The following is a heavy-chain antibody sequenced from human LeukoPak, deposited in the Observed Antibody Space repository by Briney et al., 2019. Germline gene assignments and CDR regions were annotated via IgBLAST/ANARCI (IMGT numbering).Heavy chain of an antibody. CDR1: GASITNYY. CDR2: IYGTGTT. Sequence: SETLSLTCTVSGASITNYYWSWIRQPAGKGLQWLGRIYGTGTTNYNPSLKSRVTMSVDTSKNQFSLKLSSVTAADTAVYYCARAVGSGSFQTYYYYMDVWGKGTTVTISS. J-gene: IGHJ6*03. D-gene: IGHD3-10*01. CDR3: ARAVGSGSFQTYYYYMDV. V-gene: IGHV4-4*07.